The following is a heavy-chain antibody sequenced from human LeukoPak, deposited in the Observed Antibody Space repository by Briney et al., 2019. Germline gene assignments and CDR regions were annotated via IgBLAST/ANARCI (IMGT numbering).Heavy chain of an antibody. CDR3: ATGDTVRHLPFDY. CDR2: FDPEDGET. V-gene: IGHV1-24*01. Sequence: GASVKVSCKVSGCTLTELSMHWVRQAPGKGLEWMGGFDPEDGETIYAQKFQGRVTMTEDTSTDTAYMELSSLRSEDTAVYYCATGDTVRHLPFDYWGQGTLVTVSS. D-gene: IGHD3-10*01. CDR1: GCTLTELS. J-gene: IGHJ4*02.